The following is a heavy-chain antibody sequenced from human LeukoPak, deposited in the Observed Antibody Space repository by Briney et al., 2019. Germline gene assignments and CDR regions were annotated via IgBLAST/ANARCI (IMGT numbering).Heavy chain of an antibody. J-gene: IGHJ4*02. CDR2: INPSGGST. CDR1: GYTFTSYY. D-gene: IGHD1-26*01. V-gene: IGHV1-46*01. CDR3: ARAGFIVGALGDFDY. Sequence: ASVKASCKASGYTFTSYYMHWVRQAPGQGLEWMGIINPSGGSTSYAQKFQGRVTITADESTSTAYMELSSLRSEDTAVYYCARAGFIVGALGDFDYWGQGTLVTVSS.